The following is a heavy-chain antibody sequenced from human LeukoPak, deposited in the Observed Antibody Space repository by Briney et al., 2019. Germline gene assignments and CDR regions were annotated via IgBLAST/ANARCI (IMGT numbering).Heavy chain of an antibody. CDR2: INTDGSST. Sequence: PGGSLRLSCAASGFTFSTYWMHWVRQGPGKGLVWVSRINTDGSSTSYADSVKGRFTISRDSAENTLYLQMNSLRAEDTAVYYCARAPSGYFDYWGQGTLVTVSS. J-gene: IGHJ4*02. CDR1: GFTFSTYW. CDR3: ARAPSGYFDY. V-gene: IGHV3-74*01. D-gene: IGHD1-26*01.